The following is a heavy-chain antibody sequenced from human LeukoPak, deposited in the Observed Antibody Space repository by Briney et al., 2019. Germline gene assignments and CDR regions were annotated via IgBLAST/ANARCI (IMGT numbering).Heavy chain of an antibody. Sequence: PGGSLRLSCAASGFTFSSYGMHWVRQAPGKGLEGVAVISYDGSNKYYADSVKGRFTISRDNSKNTLYLQMNSLRAEDTAVYYCAKDQPRNSYYYYGMDVWGKGTTVTVSS. J-gene: IGHJ6*04. CDR2: ISYDGSNK. D-gene: IGHD1-7*01. CDR3: AKDQPRNSYYYYGMDV. CDR1: GFTFSSYG. V-gene: IGHV3-30*18.